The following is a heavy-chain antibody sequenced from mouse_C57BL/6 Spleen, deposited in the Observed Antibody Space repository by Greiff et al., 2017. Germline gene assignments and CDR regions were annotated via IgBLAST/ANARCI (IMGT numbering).Heavy chain of an antibody. D-gene: IGHD1-1*01. J-gene: IGHJ2*01. CDR3: AREYYGSPFDY. CDR2: INPGSGGT. V-gene: IGHV1-54*01. CDR1: GYAFTNYL. Sequence: VQLVESGAELVRPGTSVKVSCKASGYAFTNYLIEWVKQRPGQGLEWIGVINPGSGGTNYNEKFKGKATLTADKSSSTAYMQLSSLTSEDSAVYFCAREYYGSPFDYWGQGTTLTVSS.